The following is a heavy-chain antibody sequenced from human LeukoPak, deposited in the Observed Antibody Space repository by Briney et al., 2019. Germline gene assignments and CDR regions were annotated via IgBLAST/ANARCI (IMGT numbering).Heavy chain of an antibody. V-gene: IGHV1-69*05. CDR2: IIPIFGTA. Sequence: SVKVSCKASGGTFSSYAISWVRQAPGQGLEGMGGIIPIFGTANYAQKFQGRVTITTDESTSTAYMELSSLRSEDTAVYYCARGEQQLVPGTFDYWGQGTLVTVSS. CDR1: GGTFSSYA. J-gene: IGHJ4*02. CDR3: ARGEQQLVPGTFDY. D-gene: IGHD6-13*01.